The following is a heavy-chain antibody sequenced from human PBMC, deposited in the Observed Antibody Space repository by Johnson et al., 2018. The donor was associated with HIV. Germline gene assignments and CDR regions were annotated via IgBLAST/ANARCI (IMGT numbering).Heavy chain of an antibody. J-gene: IGHJ3*02. CDR2: IRYDGSNK. CDR1: GFTFSSYG. D-gene: IGHD6-13*01. CDR3: AKPRQPSDAFDI. Sequence: QVQLVESGGGVVQPGGSLRLSCAASGFTFSSYGMHRVRQAPGKGLEWVAFIRYDGSNKYYADSVKGRFTISRDNSKNTLYLQMNSLRAEDTAVYYCAKPRQPSDAFDIWGQGTMVTVSS. V-gene: IGHV3-30*02.